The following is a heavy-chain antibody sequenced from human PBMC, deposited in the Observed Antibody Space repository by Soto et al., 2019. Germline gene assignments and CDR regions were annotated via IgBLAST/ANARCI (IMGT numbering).Heavy chain of an antibody. CDR3: ARADSNYYSGFDY. D-gene: IGHD4-4*01. J-gene: IGHJ4*02. CDR2: ISSSSSYT. Sequence: GGSLRLSCAASGFTFSDYYMSWIRHAPGKGLEWVSYISSSSSYTNYADSVKGRFTISRDNAKNSLYLQMNSLRAEDTAVYYCARADSNYYSGFDYWGQGTLVTVSS. CDR1: GFTFSDYY. V-gene: IGHV3-11*06.